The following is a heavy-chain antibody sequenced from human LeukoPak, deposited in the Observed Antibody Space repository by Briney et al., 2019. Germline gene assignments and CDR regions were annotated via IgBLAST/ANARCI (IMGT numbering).Heavy chain of an antibody. CDR2: ISGSGGST. Sequence: GGSLRLSCAASGVTFSSYAMGCVRQAPGEGLEWVSAISGSGGSTYYADSVKGRFTISRDNSKNTLYLQMNSLRAEDTAVYYCATPLEWLLSLDYWGQGTLVTVSS. CDR1: GVTFSSYA. D-gene: IGHD3-3*01. CDR3: ATPLEWLLSLDY. J-gene: IGHJ4*02. V-gene: IGHV3-23*01.